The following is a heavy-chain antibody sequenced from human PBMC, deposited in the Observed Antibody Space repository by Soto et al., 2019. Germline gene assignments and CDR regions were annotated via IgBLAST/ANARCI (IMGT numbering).Heavy chain of an antibody. J-gene: IGHJ6*02. D-gene: IGHD6-19*01. CDR2: ISYDGSNK. CDR3: ARGPAVATRLYYYYYGMDV. CDR1: GFTFSSYA. V-gene: IGHV3-30-3*01. Sequence: QVQLVESGGGVVQPGRSLRLSCAASGFTFSSYAMHWVRQAPGKGLEWVAVISYDGSNKYYADSVKGRFTISRDNSKKTLYMQMNSLRAEDTAVYYCARGPAVATRLYYYYYGMDVWGQGTTVTGSS.